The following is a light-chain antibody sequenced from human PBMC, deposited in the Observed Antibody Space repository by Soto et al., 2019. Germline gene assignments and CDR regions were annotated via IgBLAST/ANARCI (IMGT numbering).Light chain of an antibody. Sequence: EIVMTQSPATLSVSPGERATLSCRASQSVSSNVAWYQQKPGQAPRLLIYGASTRATGIPARFSGSGSGTEFNLTISSLQSEDVAVYYCQQYNNWPAWTFGQGTKVEIK. CDR2: GAS. V-gene: IGKV3-15*01. J-gene: IGKJ1*01. CDR3: QQYNNWPAWT. CDR1: QSVSSN.